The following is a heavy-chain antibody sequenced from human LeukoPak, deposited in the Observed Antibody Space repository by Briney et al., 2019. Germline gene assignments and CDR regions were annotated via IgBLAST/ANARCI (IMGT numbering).Heavy chain of an antibody. CDR2: ISDNGGST. V-gene: IGHV3-23*01. CDR3: AKHRANGGNSEVVS. Sequence: HPGGSLRLSCAVSGFTVSGNYMSWVRQAPGKGLEWVSGISDNGGSTYYADSVKGRFTISRDNSKNTLYLQMNSLRAEDTAVYYCAKHRANGGNSEVVSWGQGTLATVSS. J-gene: IGHJ5*02. D-gene: IGHD4-23*01. CDR1: GFTVSGNY.